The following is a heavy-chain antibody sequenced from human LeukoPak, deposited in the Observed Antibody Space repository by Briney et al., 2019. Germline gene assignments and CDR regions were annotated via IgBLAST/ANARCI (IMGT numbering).Heavy chain of an antibody. D-gene: IGHD6-6*01. V-gene: IGHV3-30*04. CDR2: ISYDRSNR. CDR3: ARGRDSSSSYPGY. Sequence: GGSLRLSCAASGFTFSTYSIHWVRQAPGKGLEWVAVISYDRSNRFYADSLKGRFTISRDNSKNTLYLQMNSLRAEDTAVYYCARGRDSSSSYPGYWGQGTLVTVSS. CDR1: GFTFSTYS. J-gene: IGHJ4*02.